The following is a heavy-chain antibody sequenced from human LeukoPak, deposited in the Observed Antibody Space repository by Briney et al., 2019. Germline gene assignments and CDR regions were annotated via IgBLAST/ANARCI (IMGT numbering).Heavy chain of an antibody. Sequence: ASVKVSCKASGYMFTGYYIHWVRQAPGQGLEWMGWIIPNSGGTNYAQKFQGRVAMTRDTSISTAYMELSRLRSDDTAVYYCATYRYSSGWYYFDYWGQGTLVTVSS. J-gene: IGHJ4*02. CDR3: ATYRYSSGWYYFDY. D-gene: IGHD6-19*01. CDR1: GYMFTGYY. V-gene: IGHV1-2*02. CDR2: IIPNSGGT.